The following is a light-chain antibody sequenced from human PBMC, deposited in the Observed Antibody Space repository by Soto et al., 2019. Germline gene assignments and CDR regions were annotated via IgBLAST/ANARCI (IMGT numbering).Light chain of an antibody. V-gene: IGLV1-40*01. J-gene: IGLJ1*01. CDR3: SSYTSSSLYV. CDR2: GNS. Sequence: QSVLAQPPSVSGAPGQRVTISCTGSSSNIGAGYDVHWYQHVPGTAPRLLIFGNSNRPSGVPDRFSGSKSGNTASLTISGLQAEEEADYYCSSYTSSSLYVFGTGTKVTVL. CDR1: SSNIGAGYD.